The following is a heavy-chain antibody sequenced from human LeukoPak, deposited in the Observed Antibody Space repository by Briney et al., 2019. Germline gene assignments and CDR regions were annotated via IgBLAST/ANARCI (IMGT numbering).Heavy chain of an antibody. CDR3: ARQKRRYYDSSGCFDY. D-gene: IGHD3-22*01. V-gene: IGHV4-38-2*02. CDR2: IYHSGST. CDR1: GYSISSGYY. J-gene: IGHJ4*02. Sequence: SETLSLTCTVSGYSISSGYYWGWIRQPPGKGLEWIGSIYHSGSTYYNPSLKSRVTISVDTSKNQFSLKLSSVTAADTAVYYCARQKRRYYDSSGCFDYWGQGTLVTVSS.